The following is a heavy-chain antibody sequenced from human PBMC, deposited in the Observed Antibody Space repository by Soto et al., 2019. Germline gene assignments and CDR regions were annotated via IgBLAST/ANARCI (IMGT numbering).Heavy chain of an antibody. CDR3: ARDSPILGVVILRH. CDR1: GFTFSNYG. Sequence: QVQMLQSGVEVKKPGASVKVSCKASGFTFSNYGISWVRQAPGQGLEWMGCISGYNGHTRYAQKVQGRATMTTDTSTSTAYFELRSLRSDDTAVYYCARDSPILGVVILRHWGQGTLVTVSS. CDR2: ISGYNGHT. D-gene: IGHD3-3*01. J-gene: IGHJ4*02. V-gene: IGHV1-18*01.